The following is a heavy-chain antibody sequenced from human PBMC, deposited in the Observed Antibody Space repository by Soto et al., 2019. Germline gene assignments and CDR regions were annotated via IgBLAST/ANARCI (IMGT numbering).Heavy chain of an antibody. J-gene: IGHJ3*02. CDR2: IIPIFGTA. Sequence: QVQLVQSGAEVKKPGSSVKVSCKASGGTFSSYAISWVRQAPGQGLEWMGGIIPIFGTANYAQKSQGRVTITADDSTSTDYMERSSLRNEDTAVYYCAREVRGVIHDAFDIWGQGTMVTVSS. D-gene: IGHD3-10*01. CDR1: GGTFSSYA. CDR3: AREVRGVIHDAFDI. V-gene: IGHV1-69*01.